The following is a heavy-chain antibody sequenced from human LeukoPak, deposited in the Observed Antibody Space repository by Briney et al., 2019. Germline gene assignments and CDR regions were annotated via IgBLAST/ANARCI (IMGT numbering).Heavy chain of an antibody. D-gene: IGHD3-22*01. V-gene: IGHV4-34*01. Sequence: SETLSLTCAVYGGSFSGYYWSWIRQPPGKGLEWIGEINHSGSTNYNPSLKSRVTISVDTSKNQFSLKLSSVTAADTAVYYCARNPSYYYDSSGPGGDAFDIWGQGTMVTASS. CDR2: INHSGST. CDR1: GGSFSGYY. CDR3: ARNPSYYYDSSGPGGDAFDI. J-gene: IGHJ3*02.